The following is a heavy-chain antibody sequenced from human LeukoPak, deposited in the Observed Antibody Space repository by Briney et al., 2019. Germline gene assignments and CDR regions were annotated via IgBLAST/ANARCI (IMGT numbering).Heavy chain of an antibody. CDR1: GYTFTGYY. CDR3: ARGGLPIYYYYIDV. J-gene: IGHJ6*03. D-gene: IGHD4-11*01. V-gene: IGHV1-2*02. CDR2: INPHSGGT. Sequence: ASVKVSCKASGYTFTGYYIHWVRQAPGQGLEWMGWINPHSGGTNYAQKFQGRVTMTRDTSISTAYMELRGLRSDDTAVYYCARGGLPIYYYYIDVWGKGTTVTVSS.